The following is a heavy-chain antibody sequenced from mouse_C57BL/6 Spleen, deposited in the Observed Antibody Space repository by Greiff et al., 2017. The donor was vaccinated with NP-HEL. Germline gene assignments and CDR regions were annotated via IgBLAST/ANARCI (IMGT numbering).Heavy chain of an antibody. D-gene: IGHD1-1*01. CDR1: GYAFSSYW. J-gene: IGHJ2*01. V-gene: IGHV1-80*01. CDR3: ARVHYGSSYFDY. CDR2: IYPGDGDT. Sequence: QVHVKQSGAELVKPGASVKISCKASGYAFSSYWMNWVKQRPGKGLEWIGQIYPGDGDTNYNGKFKGKATLTADKSSSTAYMQLSSLTSEDSAVYFCARVHYGSSYFDYWGQGTTLTVSS.